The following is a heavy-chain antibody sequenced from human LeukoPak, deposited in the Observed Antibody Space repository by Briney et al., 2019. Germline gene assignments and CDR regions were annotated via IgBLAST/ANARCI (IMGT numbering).Heavy chain of an antibody. Sequence: GASVKVSCKASGYTFTSYGISWVRQAPGQGLEWMGWISAYNGNTNYAQKLQGRVTMTTDTSTSTAYMELRSLRSDDTAVYYCARANGITILDAFDIWGQGTMVTVSS. CDR1: GYTFTSYG. J-gene: IGHJ3*02. CDR3: ARANGITILDAFDI. CDR2: ISAYNGNT. D-gene: IGHD3-10*01. V-gene: IGHV1-18*01.